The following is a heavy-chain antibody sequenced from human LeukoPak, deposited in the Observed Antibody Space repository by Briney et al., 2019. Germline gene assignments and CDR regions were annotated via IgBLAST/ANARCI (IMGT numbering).Heavy chain of an antibody. CDR1: GLTFSSYA. D-gene: IGHD5-18*01. Sequence: GRSLRLSCAASGLTFSSYAMHWVRQAPGKGLEWVAVISYDGSNKYYADSVKGRFTISRDNSKNTLYLQMNSLRAEDTAVYYCAKDLNSYGYGDYFDYWGQGTLVTVSS. CDR2: ISYDGSNK. CDR3: AKDLNSYGYGDYFDY. V-gene: IGHV3-30-3*01. J-gene: IGHJ4*02.